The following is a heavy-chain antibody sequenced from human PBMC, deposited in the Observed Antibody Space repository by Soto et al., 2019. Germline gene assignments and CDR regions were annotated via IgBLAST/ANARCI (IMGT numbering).Heavy chain of an antibody. CDR1: GFTFSTYW. Sequence: GGSLRLSCAASGFTFSTYWMSWVRQAPGKGLEWVANIKQDGSEKYYVDSVKGRFTISRDNTKKSLYLQMNSLRAEDTAVYYCARLVSTGMYYYYYMDVWGKGTTVTVSS. V-gene: IGHV3-7*05. CDR3: ARLVSTGMYYYYYMDV. CDR2: IKQDGSEK. J-gene: IGHJ6*03. D-gene: IGHD1-26*01.